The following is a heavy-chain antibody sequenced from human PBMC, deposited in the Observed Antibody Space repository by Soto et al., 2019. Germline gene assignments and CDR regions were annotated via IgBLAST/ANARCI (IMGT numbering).Heavy chain of an antibody. J-gene: IGHJ4*02. CDR3: AKGLYYYDSSGYRLFDY. D-gene: IGHD3-22*01. CDR2: VSVSDGTT. V-gene: IGHV3-23*01. CDR1: GFMFNNYA. Sequence: GGSLRLSCAASGFMFNNYAMSWVRQAPGKGLEWVSTVSVSDGTTYYADSLKGRFTISRDNSKKTVYLQMTRLRADDTAIYYCAKGLYYYDSSGYRLFDYWGQGTLVTVSS.